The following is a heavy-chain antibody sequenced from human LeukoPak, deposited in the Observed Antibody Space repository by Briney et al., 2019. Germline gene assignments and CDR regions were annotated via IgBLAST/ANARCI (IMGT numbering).Heavy chain of an antibody. J-gene: IGHJ1*01. V-gene: IGHV3-30*04. CDR3: AKDGRQQLVPGSEYFQH. CDR1: GFTFSSYA. D-gene: IGHD6-13*01. Sequence: GGPLRLSCAASGFTFSSYAMHWVRQAPGKGLEWVAVISYDGSNKYYADSVKGRFTISRDNSKNTLYLQMNSLRAEDTAVYYCAKDGRQQLVPGSEYFQHWGQGTLVTVSS. CDR2: ISYDGSNK.